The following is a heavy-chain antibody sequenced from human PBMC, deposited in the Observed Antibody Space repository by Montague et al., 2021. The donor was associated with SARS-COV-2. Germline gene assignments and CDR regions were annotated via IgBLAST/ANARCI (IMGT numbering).Heavy chain of an antibody. CDR3: ALLGGVHTFDY. V-gene: IGHV3-11*06. CDR1: GFTFSDSY. J-gene: IGHJ4*02. D-gene: IGHD3-16*01. Sequence: SLRLSCAASGFTFSDSYMSWVRQAPGRGLEWIAYMSSSGHFASYXDSVKGRFTISRDNAKNTLYLQMNSLRAEDTAVYYCALLGGVHTFDYWGQGTLVTVSS. CDR2: MSSSGHFA.